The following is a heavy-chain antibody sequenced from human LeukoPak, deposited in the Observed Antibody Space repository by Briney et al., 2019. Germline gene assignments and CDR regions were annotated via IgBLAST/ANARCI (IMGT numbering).Heavy chain of an antibody. J-gene: IGHJ4*02. CDR2: ISAYNGNT. CDR1: GYTFTSYG. CDR3: ARDGGVLRYFDWLSQGTDY. V-gene: IGHV1-18*01. Sequence: GASVKVSCKASGYTFTSYGVSWVRQAPGQGLEWMGWISAYNGNTNYAQKLQGRVTMTTDTSTSTAYMELRSLGSDDTAVYYCARDGGVLRYFDWLSQGTDYWGQGTLVTVSS. D-gene: IGHD3-9*01.